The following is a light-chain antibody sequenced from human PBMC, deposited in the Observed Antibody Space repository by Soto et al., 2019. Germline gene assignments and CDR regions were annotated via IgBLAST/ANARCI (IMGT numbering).Light chain of an antibody. Sequence: DIQMTQSPSSLSASVGDRVTITCRASQSISSYLNWYQQKPGKAPKLLIYAASSLQSGVPSRFSGSGSGTDFTLTISGLQSEDFAVYFCQQYNNWPFSFGQGTRLEIK. CDR1: QSISSY. J-gene: IGKJ5*01. CDR3: QQYNNWPFS. V-gene: IGKV1-39*01. CDR2: AAS.